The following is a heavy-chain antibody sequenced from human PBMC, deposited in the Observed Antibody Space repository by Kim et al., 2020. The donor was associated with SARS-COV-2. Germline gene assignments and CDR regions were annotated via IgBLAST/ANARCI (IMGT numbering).Heavy chain of an antibody. CDR2: IWYDGSNK. V-gene: IGHV3-33*06. CDR3: AKDRFDYGDYGARGFVRLDP. CDR1: GFTFSSYG. J-gene: IGHJ5*02. D-gene: IGHD4-17*01. Sequence: GGSLRLSCAASGFTFSSYGMHWVRQAPGKGLEWVAVIWYDGSNKYYADSVKGRFTISRDNSKNTLYLQMNSLRAEDTAVYYCAKDRFDYGDYGARGFVRLDPWGQGTLVTVSS.